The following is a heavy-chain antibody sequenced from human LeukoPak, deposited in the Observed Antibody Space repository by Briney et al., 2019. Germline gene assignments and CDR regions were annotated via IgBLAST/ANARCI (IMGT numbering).Heavy chain of an antibody. CDR3: AKGAYCSSTSCPGPFDY. D-gene: IGHD2-2*01. Sequence: GGSLRLSCAASGFTFSSYGMHWVRQAPGKGLEWVSAISGSGGSTYYADSVKGRFTISRDNSKNTLYLQMNSLRAEDTAVYYCAKGAYCSSTSCPGPFDYWGQGTLVTVSS. CDR1: GFTFSSYG. CDR2: ISGSGGST. V-gene: IGHV3-23*01. J-gene: IGHJ4*02.